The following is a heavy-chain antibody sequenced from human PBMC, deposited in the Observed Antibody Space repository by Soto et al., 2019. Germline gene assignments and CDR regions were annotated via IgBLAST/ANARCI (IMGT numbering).Heavy chain of an antibody. J-gene: IGHJ5*02. V-gene: IGHV3-30*03. CDR2: ISFDGTAK. D-gene: IGHD3-10*01. CDR1: GFTFKRFG. CDR3: ATAMRTSYDP. Sequence: PGGSLRLSCVASGFTFKRFGMHWVRQAPGKGLAWVAEISFDGTAKYYAESVKGRFTVSRENGNNTLHLEMNSLGAKDTAVYYCATAMRTSYDPWGQGTRVTVSS.